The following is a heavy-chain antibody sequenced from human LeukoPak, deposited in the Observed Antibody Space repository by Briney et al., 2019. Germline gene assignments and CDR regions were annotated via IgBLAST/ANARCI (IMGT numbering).Heavy chain of an antibody. CDR3: AMMGELSLYFDY. J-gene: IGHJ4*02. V-gene: IGHV3-53*01. CDR2: IYSGGST. Sequence: GGSLRPSCAASGFTVSSNYMSWVRQAPGKGLEWVSVIYSGGSTYYADSVKGRFTISRDNSKNTLYLQMNSLRAEDTAVYYCAMMGELSLYFDYWGQGTLVTVSS. D-gene: IGHD3-16*02. CDR1: GFTVSSNY.